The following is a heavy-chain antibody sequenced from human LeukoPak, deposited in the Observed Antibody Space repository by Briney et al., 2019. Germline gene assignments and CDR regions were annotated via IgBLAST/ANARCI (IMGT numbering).Heavy chain of an antibody. V-gene: IGHV1-8*01. D-gene: IGHD6-13*01. Sequence: ASVKVSCKASGYTFTSYDINWVRQATGQVLEWMGWMNPNSGNTGYAQKFQGRVTMTRNTSISTAYMELSSLRSEDTAVYYCARALGGTAAIDFDYWGQGTLVTVSS. J-gene: IGHJ4*02. CDR2: MNPNSGNT. CDR3: ARALGGTAAIDFDY. CDR1: GYTFTSYD.